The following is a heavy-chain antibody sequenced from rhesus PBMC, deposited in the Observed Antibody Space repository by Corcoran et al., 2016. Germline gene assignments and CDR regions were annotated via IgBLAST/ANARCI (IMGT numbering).Heavy chain of an antibody. CDR2: IYGSGGGT. J-gene: IGHJ4*01. CDR1: GGSISDDYY. CDR3: ARYSSGWDFDD. V-gene: IGHV4-106*01. Sequence: QVQLQESGPGLVKPSETLSLTCAVSGGSISDDYYWSWIRQPPGTGLEWLGYIYGSGGGTNYNPSLKNRVTISIDTSKNQFSLKLSSGTAADTAVYYCARYSSGWDFDDWGKGVLVTVSS. D-gene: IGHD6-31*01.